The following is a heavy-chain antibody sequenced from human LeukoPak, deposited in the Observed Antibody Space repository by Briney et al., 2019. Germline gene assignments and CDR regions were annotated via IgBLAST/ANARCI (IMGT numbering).Heavy chain of an antibody. CDR2: ISAYNGNT. CDR3: ARDRVPAAIPYNDAFDI. CDR1: GYTSTSYG. J-gene: IGHJ3*02. Sequence: ASVKVSCKASGYTSTSYGISWVRQAPGQGLEWMGWISAYNGNTNYAQKLQCRVTMTTDTSTSTAYMELRSLRSDDTAVYYCARDRVPAAIPYNDAFDIWGKGKMVTVSS. D-gene: IGHD2-2*01. V-gene: IGHV1-18*04.